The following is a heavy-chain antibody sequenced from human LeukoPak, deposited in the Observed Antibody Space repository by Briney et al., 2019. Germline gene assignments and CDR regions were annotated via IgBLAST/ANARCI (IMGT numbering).Heavy chain of an antibody. CDR1: GGSFSGYY. CDR3: ARGHCSSTSCHSYYYYYMDV. J-gene: IGHJ6*03. CDR2: INHSGST. V-gene: IGHV4-34*01. D-gene: IGHD2-2*01. Sequence: SETLSLTCAVYGGSFSGYYWSWIRQPPGKGLEWIGEINHSGSTNYNPSLKSRVTISVDTSKNQFSLKLSSVTAADTAVYYCARGHCSSTSCHSYYYYYMDVWGKGTTVTVSS.